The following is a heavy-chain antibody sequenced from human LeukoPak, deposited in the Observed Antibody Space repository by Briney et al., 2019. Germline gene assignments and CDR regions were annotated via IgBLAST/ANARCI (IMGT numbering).Heavy chain of an antibody. J-gene: IGHJ6*02. CDR2: IYPGDSDT. Sequence: GESLKIFCKGSGYSYTNYWIAWVRQMSGKGLEWMGIIYPGDSDTTYSPSFQGQVTISVDRSTSTAYLQWNSLKASDTAMYYCARLDGDYDRGSCGMDVWGQGTTVTVSS. CDR1: GYSYTNYW. V-gene: IGHV5-51*01. D-gene: IGHD4-17*01. CDR3: ARLDGDYDRGSCGMDV.